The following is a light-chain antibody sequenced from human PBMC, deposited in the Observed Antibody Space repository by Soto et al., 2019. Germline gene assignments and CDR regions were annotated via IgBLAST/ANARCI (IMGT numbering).Light chain of an antibody. CDR2: DAS. CDR3: QQYDDLPIT. V-gene: IGKV1-33*01. CDR1: QDISNF. J-gene: IGKJ5*01. Sequence: DIAMTQSPSSLSASVGDRVTITCQASQDISNFLNWYQQKPGTAPKLLIYDASKLETGVPSRFSGSGSRTDFTLTINSLQPEDFATYYCQQYDDLPITFGQGTRLEIK.